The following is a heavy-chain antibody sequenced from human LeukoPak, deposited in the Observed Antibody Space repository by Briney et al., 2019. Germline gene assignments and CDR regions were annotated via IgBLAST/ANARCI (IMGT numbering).Heavy chain of an antibody. D-gene: IGHD6-19*01. CDR3: AKEPYPSSGWYSPLSS. CDR2: IWYDGSNK. CDR1: GFTFSSYG. Sequence: PGRSLRLSCAASGFTFSSYGMHWVRQAPGKGLEWVAVIWYDGSNKYYADSVKGRFTISRDNSKNTLYLQMNSLRAEDTAVYYCAKEPYPSSGWYSPLSSWGQGTLVTVSS. J-gene: IGHJ4*02. V-gene: IGHV3-33*06.